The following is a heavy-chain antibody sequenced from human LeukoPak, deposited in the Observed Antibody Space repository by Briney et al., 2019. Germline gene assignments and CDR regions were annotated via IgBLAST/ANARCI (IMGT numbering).Heavy chain of an antibody. V-gene: IGHV1-2*02. CDR2: INPNSGGT. D-gene: IGHD1-26*01. Sequence: ASVKASCKASGYTFTGYYMHWVRQAPGQGLEWMGWINPNSGGTNYAQKFQGRVTMTTDTSTSTTYMELRSLRSDDTAVYYCARIGMAGGSYFQHWGQGTLVTVSS. CDR1: GYTFTGYY. CDR3: ARIGMAGGSYFQH. J-gene: IGHJ1*01.